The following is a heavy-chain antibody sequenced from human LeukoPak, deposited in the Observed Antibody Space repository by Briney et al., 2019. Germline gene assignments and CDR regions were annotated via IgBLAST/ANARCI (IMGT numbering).Heavy chain of an antibody. CDR1: GFTFSSYA. CDR3: APPELLSDY. V-gene: IGHV3-23*01. Sequence: PGGSLRLSCAASGFTFSSYAMHWVRQAPGKGLEWVSAISGSGGSTYYADSVKGRFTISRDNSKNTLYLQMNSLRAEGTAVYYCAPPELLSDYWGQGTLVTVSS. D-gene: IGHD1-26*01. J-gene: IGHJ4*02. CDR2: ISGSGGST.